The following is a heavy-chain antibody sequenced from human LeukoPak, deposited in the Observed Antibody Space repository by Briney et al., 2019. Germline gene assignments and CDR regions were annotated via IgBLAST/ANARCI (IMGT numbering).Heavy chain of an antibody. Sequence: SETLSLTCTVSGGSISSYYWSWIRQPAGKGLEWIGRIYTSGSTNYNPSLKSRVTMSVDTSKNQLSLKLSSVTAADTAVYYCARDSSGWYWDAFDIWGQGTMVTVSS. J-gene: IGHJ3*02. D-gene: IGHD6-19*01. V-gene: IGHV4-4*07. CDR2: IYTSGST. CDR1: GGSISSYY. CDR3: ARDSSGWYWDAFDI.